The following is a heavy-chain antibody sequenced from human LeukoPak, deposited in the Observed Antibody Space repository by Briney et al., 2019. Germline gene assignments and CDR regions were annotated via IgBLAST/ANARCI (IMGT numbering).Heavy chain of an antibody. CDR1: GFSFTNNGMC. CDR3: ARIRGTYCSSTTCSFEDF. V-gene: IGHV2-70*11. D-gene: IGHD2-2*01. Sequence: SGPALVKPTQTLTLTCTFSGFSFTNNGMCVTWIRRPPGKALEWLARIDWDDDKYYSASLKTRLTISKDTSKNQVVLTTTNMDPVDTATYYCARIRGTYCSSTTCSFEDFWGQGTLVTVSS. J-gene: IGHJ4*02. CDR2: IDWDDDK.